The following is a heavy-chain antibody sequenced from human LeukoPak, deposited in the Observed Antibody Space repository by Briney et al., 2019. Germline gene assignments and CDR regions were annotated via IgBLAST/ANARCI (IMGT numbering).Heavy chain of an antibody. Sequence: ASVKVSCKASGYTFTSHDINWVRQATGQGLEWMGWVNPNSGNSASAQKFQGRVTMTRSTPINTVYMELSSLTSEDTAVYYCARRRGAGDTSRSWFDPWGQGTLVIVSS. V-gene: IGHV1-8*01. CDR2: VNPNSGNS. CDR3: ARRRGAGDTSRSWFDP. J-gene: IGHJ5*02. D-gene: IGHD6-13*01. CDR1: GYTFTSHD.